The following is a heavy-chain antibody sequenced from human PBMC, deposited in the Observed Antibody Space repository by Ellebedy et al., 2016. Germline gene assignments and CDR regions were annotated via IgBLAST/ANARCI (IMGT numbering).Heavy chain of an antibody. V-gene: IGHV3-7*03. CDR2: INQDGSEN. J-gene: IGHJ6*02. CDR1: GFTFSNYW. D-gene: IGHD6-13*01. Sequence: GGSLRLSCAASGFTFSNYWMSWVRQAPGKGLEWVANINQDGSENYYVGSVKGRFTISRDNAKNSVFLQMSSLRAEDTAVYYCASKPPIATASRMDVWGQGTTVTVSS. CDR3: ASKPPIATASRMDV.